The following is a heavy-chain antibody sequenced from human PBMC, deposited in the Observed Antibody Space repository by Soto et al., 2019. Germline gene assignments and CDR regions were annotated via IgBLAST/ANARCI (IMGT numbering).Heavy chain of an antibody. Sequence: QVQLVHSGPEVKKPGASVKVSCKASGYTFTTYGISWVRQAPGQGLEWMGWFSANNGNTNYAGKLQGRDTMTTDASMSTAYMELRGLRADSRAVYYCAGVCSDGYDKVWYFDLWGRGTLVTVSS. CDR3: AGVCSDGYDKVWYFDL. D-gene: IGHD5-12*01. CDR1: GYTFTTYG. J-gene: IGHJ2*01. CDR2: FSANNGNT. V-gene: IGHV1-18*01.